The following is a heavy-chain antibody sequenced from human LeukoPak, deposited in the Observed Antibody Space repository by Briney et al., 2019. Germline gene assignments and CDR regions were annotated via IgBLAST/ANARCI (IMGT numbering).Heavy chain of an antibody. CDR2: INPSGGST. D-gene: IGHD4-17*01. CDR1: GYTFTSYY. CDR3: AREGYGDPRRFDI. J-gene: IGHJ3*02. Sequence: ASVKVSCKASGYTFTSYYMHWVRQAPEQGLEWMGIINPSGGSTSYAQKFQGRVTMTRDTSTSTVYMELSSLRSEDTAVYYCAREGYGDPRRFDIWGQGTMVTVSS. V-gene: IGHV1-46*01.